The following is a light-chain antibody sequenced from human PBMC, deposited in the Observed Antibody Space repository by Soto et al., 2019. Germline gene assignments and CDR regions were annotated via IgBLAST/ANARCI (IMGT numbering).Light chain of an antibody. J-gene: IGKJ4*01. CDR1: QNVSNS. CDR2: DAS. Sequence: EIVLTQSPATLSLSPGDRVALSCRASQNVSNSLAWYQQRPCQAPRLLIYDASNRATGIPARFSGSGSGTDFTLTISSLEPEDFAVYYCQQRSNWPLTFGGGTKVEIK. V-gene: IGKV3-11*01. CDR3: QQRSNWPLT.